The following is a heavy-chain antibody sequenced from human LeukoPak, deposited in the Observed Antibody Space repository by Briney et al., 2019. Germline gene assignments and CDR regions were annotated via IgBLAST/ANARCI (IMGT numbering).Heavy chain of an antibody. J-gene: IGHJ6*03. Sequence: SETLSLTCAVYGGSFSGYYWSWIRQPPGKGLEWIGEINHSGSTNYNPSLKSRVTISVDTSKNQFSLKLSSVTAADTAVYYCARGTPSLRGDYYYYMDVWGKGTTVTVSS. CDR3: ARGTPSLRGDYYYYMDV. V-gene: IGHV4-34*01. D-gene: IGHD3-16*01. CDR1: GGSFSGYY. CDR2: INHSGST.